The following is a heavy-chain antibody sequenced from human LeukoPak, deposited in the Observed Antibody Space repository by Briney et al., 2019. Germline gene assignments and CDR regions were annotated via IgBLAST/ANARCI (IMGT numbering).Heavy chain of an antibody. CDR1: GGSISSSTNW. Sequence: SETLSLTGAVSGGSISSSTNWWSWIRQPPGKGLEWIGEINHSGSTNYTPSLKSRVTISVDTTKNQFSLKLSSVTAADTAVYYCARRAVRGVIIRSRYYMDVWGKGTTVTISS. D-gene: IGHD3-10*01. V-gene: IGHV4-4*02. J-gene: IGHJ6*03. CDR2: INHSGST. CDR3: ARRAVRGVIIRSRYYMDV.